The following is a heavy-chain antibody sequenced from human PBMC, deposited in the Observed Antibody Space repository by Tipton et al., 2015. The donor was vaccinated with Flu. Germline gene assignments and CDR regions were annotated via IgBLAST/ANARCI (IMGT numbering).Heavy chain of an antibody. V-gene: IGHV3-23*01. Sequence: SLRLSCAASGITFSSYAMSWVRQAPGKGLEWVSAISDSGGSTYYADSAKGRFTISRDNSKNTLYLQMNSLRAEDTAVYYCAKVTFPVTMIVAAMGNGMDVWGQGTTVTVSS. CDR2: ISDSGGST. CDR3: AKVTFPVTMIVAAMGNGMDV. D-gene: IGHD3-22*01. CDR1: GITFSSYA. J-gene: IGHJ6*02.